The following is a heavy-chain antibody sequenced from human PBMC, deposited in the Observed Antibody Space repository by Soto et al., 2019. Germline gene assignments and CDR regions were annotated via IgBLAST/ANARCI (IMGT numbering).Heavy chain of an antibody. Sequence: SVKVSCKASGGTFSSYAISWVRQAPGQGLEWMGGIIPIFGTANYAQKFQGRVTITADESTSTAYMELSSLRSEDTAVYYCARAQVEVPAANGRYYYYYGMDVWGQGTTVTVSS. CDR1: GGTFSSYA. J-gene: IGHJ6*02. V-gene: IGHV1-69*13. CDR2: IIPIFGTA. CDR3: ARAQVEVPAANGRYYYYYGMDV. D-gene: IGHD2-2*01.